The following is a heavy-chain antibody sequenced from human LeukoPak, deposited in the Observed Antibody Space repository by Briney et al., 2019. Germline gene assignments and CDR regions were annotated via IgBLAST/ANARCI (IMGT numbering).Heavy chain of an antibody. CDR3: ENPTRSGYYTAFFN. Sequence: GSGPTLFNPPQPLTLTFTFSGFSLSTSGVAGGWVRQSPGKALEWLAIIYYDDDKNYSPSLKRRLTTTKDPSKNLVVLTMTNVDPVDTGTYFCENPTRSGYYTAFFNWGQGTLVTVSS. V-gene: IGHV2-5*02. D-gene: IGHD3-3*01. J-gene: IGHJ4*02. CDR2: IYYDDDK. CDR1: GFSLSTSGVA.